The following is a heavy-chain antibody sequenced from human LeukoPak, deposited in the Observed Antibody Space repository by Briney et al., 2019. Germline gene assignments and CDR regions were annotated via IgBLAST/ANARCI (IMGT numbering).Heavy chain of an antibody. CDR1: GYTFTGYY. V-gene: IGHV1-2*04. Sequence: ASVKVSRKASGYTFTGYYMHWVRQAPGQGLEWMGWINPNSGGTNYAQKFQGWVTMTRDTSISTAYMELSRLRSDDTAVYYCARGGSYQFDAFDIWGQGTMVTVSS. D-gene: IGHD1-26*01. CDR2: INPNSGGT. CDR3: ARGGSYQFDAFDI. J-gene: IGHJ3*02.